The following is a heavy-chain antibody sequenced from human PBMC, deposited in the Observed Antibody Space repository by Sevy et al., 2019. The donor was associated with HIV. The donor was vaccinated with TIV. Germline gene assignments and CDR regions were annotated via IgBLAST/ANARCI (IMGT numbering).Heavy chain of an antibody. D-gene: IGHD6-13*01. CDR2: IRNKADSYTT. Sequence: GGSLRLSCAASGFTFSDHYMEWVRQAPGKGLEWVGRIRNKADSYTTEYAASVKGRCTISRDDSKNSRNLLMNSLKTKDPAVYYCATHAGIAAAGRVFDYWGQGTLVTVSS. V-gene: IGHV3-72*01. CDR1: GFTFSDHY. J-gene: IGHJ4*02. CDR3: ATHAGIAAAGRVFDY.